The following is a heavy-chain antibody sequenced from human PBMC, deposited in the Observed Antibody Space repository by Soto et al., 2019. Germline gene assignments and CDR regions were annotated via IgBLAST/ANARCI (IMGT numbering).Heavy chain of an antibody. CDR1: GGSINNYY. CDR3: ARDRGSGSSYPYYYYAMDG. V-gene: IGHV4-59*01. D-gene: IGHD3-10*01. J-gene: IGHJ6*02. Sequence: TSETLSLTCTVSGGSINNYYWTWIRQPPGEGLEWIGYIYNSGSTNYNPSIKSRVTISVDTSKNQFSQKLRSVTAADTAVYFCARDRGSGSSYPYYYYAMDGWGQGTTVT. CDR2: IYNSGST.